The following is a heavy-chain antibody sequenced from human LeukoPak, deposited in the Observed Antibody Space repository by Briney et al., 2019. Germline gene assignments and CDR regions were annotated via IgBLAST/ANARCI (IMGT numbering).Heavy chain of an antibody. CDR3: AKEFNRGLPDY. CDR1: GFTFSTYG. V-gene: IGHV3-30*18. J-gene: IGHJ4*02. D-gene: IGHD2-21*01. Sequence: PGGSLRLSCAASGFTFSTYGMHWVRQAPGKGLEWVAVISYDGSNEYYADSVKGRFTISRDNSKNTLYLQMSSLRAEDTAVYYCAKEFNRGLPDYWGQGTLVTAPS. CDR2: ISYDGSNE.